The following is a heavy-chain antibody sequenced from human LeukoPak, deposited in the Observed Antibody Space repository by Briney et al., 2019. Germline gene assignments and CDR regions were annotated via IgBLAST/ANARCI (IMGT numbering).Heavy chain of an antibody. J-gene: IGHJ4*02. V-gene: IGHV1-2*06. CDR2: INPNSGGT. CDR3: ARDSPGDDYVWGSYRYYFDY. D-gene: IGHD3-16*01. Sequence: ASVKVSCKASGYTFTGYYMHWVRQAPGQGLEWMGRINPNSGGTNYAQKFQGRVTMTRDMSISTAYMELSRLRSDDTAVYYCARDSPGDDYVWGSYRYYFDYWGQGTLVTVSS. CDR1: GYTFTGYY.